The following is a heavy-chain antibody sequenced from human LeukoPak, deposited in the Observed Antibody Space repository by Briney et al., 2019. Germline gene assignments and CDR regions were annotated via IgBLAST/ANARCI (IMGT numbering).Heavy chain of an antibody. Sequence: PGGSLRLSCAASGFTFSSYSMNWVRQAPGKGLEWVSSISSSSSYIYYADSVKGRFTISRDNAKNSLYLQMNSLRAEDTAVYYCARGKIAVAGNFDYWGRGTLVTVSS. CDR3: ARGKIAVAGNFDY. J-gene: IGHJ4*02. V-gene: IGHV3-21*01. CDR1: GFTFSSYS. D-gene: IGHD6-19*01. CDR2: ISSSSSYI.